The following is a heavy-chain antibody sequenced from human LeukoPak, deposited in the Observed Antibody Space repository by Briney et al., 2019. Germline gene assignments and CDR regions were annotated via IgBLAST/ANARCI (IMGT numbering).Heavy chain of an antibody. V-gene: IGHV3-7*03. CDR1: GFTFSSYW. J-gene: IGHJ5*02. CDR2: IKQDGSEK. D-gene: IGHD3-10*01. CDR3: ARDRPFYGSGSYYNP. Sequence: PGGSLRLSCAASGFTFSSYWMSWVRQAPGKGLEWVANIKQDGSEKYYVDSVKGRFTISRDNAENSLYLQMNSLRAEDTAVYYCARDRPFYGSGSYYNPWGQGTLVTVSS.